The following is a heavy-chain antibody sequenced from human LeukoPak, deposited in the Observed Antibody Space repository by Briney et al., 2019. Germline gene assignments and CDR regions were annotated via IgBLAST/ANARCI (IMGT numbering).Heavy chain of an antibody. CDR2: IYSGGKV. Sequence: PGGSLQLSCAASGFTVSSTYMSWGRQAPGKGLEGVSVIYSGGKVYYIDSVKGRFTISRDTSKNPLYLQMNSLRVEDTAVYFCAGRHCSGGGCYFAGADPFDYWGQGTLVTVSS. CDR1: GFTVSSTY. CDR3: AGRHCSGGGCYFAGADPFDY. V-gene: IGHV3-53*01. J-gene: IGHJ4*02. D-gene: IGHD2-15*01.